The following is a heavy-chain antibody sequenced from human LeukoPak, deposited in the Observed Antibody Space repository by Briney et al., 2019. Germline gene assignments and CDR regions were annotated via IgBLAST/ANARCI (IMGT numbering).Heavy chain of an antibody. Sequence: GGSLRLSCAAPGFTFSSYAMSWVRQAPGKGLEWVSAISGSGGSTYYADSVKGRFTISRDNSKNTLYLQMNSLRAEDTAVYYCAKDGYCSSTSCYNYYFDYWGQGTLVTVSS. CDR3: AKDGYCSSTSCYNYYFDY. V-gene: IGHV3-23*01. D-gene: IGHD2-2*03. J-gene: IGHJ4*02. CDR2: ISGSGGST. CDR1: GFTFSSYA.